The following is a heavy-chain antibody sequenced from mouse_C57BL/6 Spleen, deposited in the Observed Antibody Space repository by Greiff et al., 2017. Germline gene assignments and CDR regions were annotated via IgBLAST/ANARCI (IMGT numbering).Heavy chain of an antibody. CDR1: GFTFSDAW. CDR3: TRMGDGYYAYFDY. V-gene: IGHV6-6*01. J-gene: IGHJ2*01. D-gene: IGHD2-3*01. CDR2: IRNKANNHAT. Sequence: EVKVVESGGGLVQPGGSMKLSCAASGFTFSDAWMDWVRQSPGKGLEWVAEIRNKANNHATYYAESVKGRFTISRDDSKNSVYLQMNSLRAEDTVIYCGTRMGDGYYAYFDYWGQGTTLTVSS.